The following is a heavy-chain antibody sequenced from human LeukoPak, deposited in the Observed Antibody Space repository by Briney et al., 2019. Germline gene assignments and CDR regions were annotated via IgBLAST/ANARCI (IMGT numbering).Heavy chain of an antibody. V-gene: IGHV3-23*01. D-gene: IGHD3/OR15-3a*01. CDR1: GITFSSYA. Sequence: QPGGSLRLSCAASGITFSSYAMSWVRQAPGKGLEWVTAISGSGGKTHHADSVRGRFTISRDNSKNTLYLQMNSLRVEDTAVYFCAKVYSRPGYDFFDSWGQGTLVTVSS. CDR3: AKVYSRPGYDFFDS. J-gene: IGHJ4*02. CDR2: ISGSGGKT.